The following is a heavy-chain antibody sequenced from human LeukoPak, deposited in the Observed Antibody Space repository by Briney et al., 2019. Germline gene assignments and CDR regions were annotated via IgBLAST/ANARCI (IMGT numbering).Heavy chain of an antibody. Sequence: SETLSLTCAVYGGSFSGYYWSWIRQPPGKGLEWIGEIKHSGSTNYNPSLKSRVTISVDTSKNQFSLKLSSVTAADTAVYYCARGHSITIFGVVTPLGYFDLWGRGTLVTVSS. J-gene: IGHJ2*01. CDR3: ARGHSITIFGVVTPLGYFDL. D-gene: IGHD3-3*01. CDR1: GGSFSGYY. V-gene: IGHV4-34*01. CDR2: IKHSGST.